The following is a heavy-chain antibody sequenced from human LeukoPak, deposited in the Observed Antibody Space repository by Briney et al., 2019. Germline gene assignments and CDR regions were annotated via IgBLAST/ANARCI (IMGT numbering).Heavy chain of an antibody. CDR2: IYHSGST. J-gene: IGHJ5*02. CDR3: ARRVWFGELYHNWFDP. V-gene: IGHV4-4*02. Sequence: KSSGTLSLTCAVSGGSISSSNWWSWVRQPPGKGLEWIGEIYHSGSTNYNPSLKSRVTMSVDTSKNQFSLKLSSVTAADTAVYYCARRVWFGELYHNWFDPWGQGTLVTVSS. CDR1: GGSISSSNW. D-gene: IGHD3-10*01.